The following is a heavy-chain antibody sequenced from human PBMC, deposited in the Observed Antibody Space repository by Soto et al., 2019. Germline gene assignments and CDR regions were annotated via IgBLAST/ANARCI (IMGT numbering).Heavy chain of an antibody. J-gene: IGHJ4*02. D-gene: IGHD1-26*01. CDR3: ARGGGSYSMYYFDY. CDR2: IKQDGSEK. Sequence: GGSLRLSCAASGFTFSSYWMSWVRQAPGKGLEWVANIKQDGSEKYYVDSVKGRFTISRDNAKNSLYLQMNSLRAEDTAVYYCARGGGSYSMYYFDYWGQGTLVTVSS. CDR1: GFTFSSYW. V-gene: IGHV3-7*05.